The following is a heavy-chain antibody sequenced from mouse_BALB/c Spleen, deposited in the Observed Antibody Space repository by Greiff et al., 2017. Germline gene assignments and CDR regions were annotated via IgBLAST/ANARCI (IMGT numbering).Heavy chain of an antibody. CDR1: GFNIKDTY. J-gene: IGHJ4*01. CDR2: IDPANGNT. CDR3: ARESYYGSSYAMDY. V-gene: IGHV14-3*02. D-gene: IGHD1-1*01. Sequence: EVKLQESGAELVKPGASVKLSCTASGFNIKDTYMHWVKQRPEQGLEWIGRIDPANGNTKYDPKFQGKATITADTSSNTAYLQLSSLTSEDTAVYYCARESYYGSSYAMDYWGQGTSVTVSS.